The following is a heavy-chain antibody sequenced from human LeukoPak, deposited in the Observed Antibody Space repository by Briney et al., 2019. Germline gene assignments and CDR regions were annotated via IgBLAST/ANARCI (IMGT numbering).Heavy chain of an antibody. J-gene: IGHJ4*02. CDR1: GFTFSNAW. D-gene: IGHD2-21*02. V-gene: IGHV3-33*08. CDR3: AREGCGGDCYSLDY. CDR2: IWYDGSNK. Sequence: GGSLRLSCAASGFTFSNAWMSWVRQAPGKGLEWVAVIWYDGSNKYYADSVKGRFTISRDNSKNTLYLQMNSLRAEDTAVYYCAREGCGGDCYSLDYWGQGTLVTVSS.